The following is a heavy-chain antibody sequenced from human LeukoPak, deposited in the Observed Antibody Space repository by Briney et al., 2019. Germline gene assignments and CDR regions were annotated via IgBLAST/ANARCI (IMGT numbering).Heavy chain of an antibody. J-gene: IGHJ4*02. CDR2: IYYSGGT. V-gene: IGHV4-59*01. CDR1: GGSISSYY. CDR3: ARAPSGDYVAY. D-gene: IGHD4-17*01. Sequence: PSETLSLTCTVSGGSISSYYWSWIRQPPGKGLEWIGYIYYSGGTNYNPSLKNRVTISVDTSKNQFSLKLSSVTAADTAVYYCARAPSGDYVAYWGQGTLVTVSS.